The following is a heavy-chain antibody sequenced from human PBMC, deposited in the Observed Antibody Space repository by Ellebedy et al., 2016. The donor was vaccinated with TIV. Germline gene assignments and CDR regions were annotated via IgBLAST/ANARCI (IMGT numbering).Heavy chain of an antibody. CDR1: GGSISSYY. V-gene: IGHV4-59*01. D-gene: IGHD3-10*01. J-gene: IGHJ6*02. Sequence: MPSETLSLTCTVSGGSISSYYWSWIRQPPGKGLEWIGYIYYSGSTNYHPSLKSRVTISVDTSKNKFSLKLRSVTAADTAVYYCASSLTMLRGGMDVWGQGTTVTVSS. CDR2: IYYSGST. CDR3: ASSLTMLRGGMDV.